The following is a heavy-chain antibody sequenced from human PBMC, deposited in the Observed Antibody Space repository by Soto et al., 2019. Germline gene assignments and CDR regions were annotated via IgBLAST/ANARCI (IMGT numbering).Heavy chain of an antibody. CDR1: GGSISSYY. Sequence: NPSETLSLTCTVSGGSISSYYWSWIRQPPGKGLEWIGYIYYSGSTNYNPSLKSRVTISVDTSKNQFSLKLSSVTAADTAVYYCAGWQWLVRRTADREFYGMDVWGQGTTVTVSS. V-gene: IGHV4-59*01. CDR2: IYYSGST. J-gene: IGHJ6*02. D-gene: IGHD6-19*01. CDR3: AGWQWLVRRTADREFYGMDV.